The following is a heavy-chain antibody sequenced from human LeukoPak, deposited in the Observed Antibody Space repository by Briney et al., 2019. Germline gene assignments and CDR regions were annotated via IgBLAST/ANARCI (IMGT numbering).Heavy chain of an antibody. CDR3: AREARGSGRDFDY. D-gene: IGHD1-26*01. CDR1: GFSFSDFY. Sequence: GGSLRLSCPASGFSFSDFYMSWIRQAPGRGLEWISYIGTRSNPIYYADSVKGRFTISRDDAKNSLYLQMNSLRDEDTAVYFCAREARGSGRDFDYWGQGILVTVSS. J-gene: IGHJ4*02. CDR2: IGTRSNPI. V-gene: IGHV3-11*01.